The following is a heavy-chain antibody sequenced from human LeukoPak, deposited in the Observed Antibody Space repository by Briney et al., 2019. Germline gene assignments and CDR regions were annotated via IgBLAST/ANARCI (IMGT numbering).Heavy chain of an antibody. Sequence: GGSLRLSCVASGFTFSSYTMNWVRQAPGKGLEWVSYISSSSGTIYNADSVKGRFTISRDNAKNSLYLQMNGLRDEDTAVYYCARHLSYFDYWGQGTLVIVSS. CDR2: ISSSSGTI. J-gene: IGHJ4*02. CDR3: ARHLSYFDY. V-gene: IGHV3-48*02. CDR1: GFTFSSYT.